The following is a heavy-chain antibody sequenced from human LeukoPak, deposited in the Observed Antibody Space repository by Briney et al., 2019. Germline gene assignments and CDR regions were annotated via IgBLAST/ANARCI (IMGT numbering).Heavy chain of an antibody. V-gene: IGHV4-59*08. CDR3: ARRHRDCSGDSCFLLDY. CDR1: GGSISTYY. CDR2: ISYIGST. J-gene: IGHJ4*02. Sequence: SETLSLTCTVSGGSISTYYWSWIRQPPPQGLEWIGYISYIGSTKYNPSLKSRVTMSVDKSKNQFSLKLSSVTAADTAMYYCARRHRDCSGDSCFLLDYWGQGTLVTVSS. D-gene: IGHD2-15*01.